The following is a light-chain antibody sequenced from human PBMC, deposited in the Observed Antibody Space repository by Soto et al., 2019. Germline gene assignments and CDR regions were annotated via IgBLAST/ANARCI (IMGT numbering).Light chain of an antibody. CDR2: DAS. Sequence: DIQMTPSPSTLSASVGDRVTITCRASQSVSTWLAWYQQKPGKAPKLLIYDASSLESGVPSRFSGSGSGTEFTLTFSSLQPDDFATYYCQQYATYSWTFGQGTKVDNK. CDR1: QSVSTW. CDR3: QQYATYSWT. J-gene: IGKJ1*01. V-gene: IGKV1-5*01.